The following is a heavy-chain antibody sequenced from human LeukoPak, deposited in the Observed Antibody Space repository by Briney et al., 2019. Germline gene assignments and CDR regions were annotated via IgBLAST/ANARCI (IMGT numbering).Heavy chain of an antibody. CDR3: ARVFATGPSFDY. CDR1: GFTFSDYW. Sequence: GGSLRLSCAASGFTFSDYWMHWVRQTPGKGLEWVSRISDVGTHIHYADSVKGRFTISRDNSKNTLYLQINSLRTEDTAVYYCARVFATGPSFDYWGQGTLVTASS. CDR2: ISDVGTHI. D-gene: IGHD3-9*01. J-gene: IGHJ4*02. V-gene: IGHV3-74*01.